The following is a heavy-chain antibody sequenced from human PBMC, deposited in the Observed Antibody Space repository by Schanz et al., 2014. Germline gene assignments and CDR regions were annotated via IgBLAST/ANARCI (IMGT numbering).Heavy chain of an antibody. CDR1: RYTFNTYG. CDR3: ARDRRRYCSTASCLHDNWFDP. CDR2: ISAYTNNT. Sequence: QVQLVQSGDEVKEPGASVKVSCEASRYTFNTYGLNWVRQAPGQGLEWMGWISAYTNNTNYAQKVQGRVTMTTDTSTGTAYMELRSLRSDDTAVYYCARDRRRYCSTASCLHDNWFDPWGQGTLXIVSS. D-gene: IGHD2-2*01. V-gene: IGHV1-18*01. J-gene: IGHJ5*02.